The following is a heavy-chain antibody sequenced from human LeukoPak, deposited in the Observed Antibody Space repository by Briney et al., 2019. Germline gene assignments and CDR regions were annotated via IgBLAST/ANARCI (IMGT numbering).Heavy chain of an antibody. CDR1: GFPFSSYP. J-gene: IGHJ4*02. Sequence: SGGSLRLLCAASGFPFSSYPVRWVRQAPGKGLEGVSSSSECGGSIDSADSVKGRFTISRDNSKNTLYLQMSSLRAEDTALYYCAKDRSCTNDICHGDFDYWGQGTLVTVSS. V-gene: IGHV3-23*01. D-gene: IGHD2-8*01. CDR3: AKDRSCTNDICHGDFDY. CDR2: SSECGGSI.